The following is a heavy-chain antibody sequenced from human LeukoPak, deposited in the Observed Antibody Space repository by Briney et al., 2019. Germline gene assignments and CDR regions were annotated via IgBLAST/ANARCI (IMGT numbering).Heavy chain of an antibody. Sequence: GESLKISCKGSGYSFTTYWIGWVRQMPGKGLEWMGIIYPGDSDTRYNPSFQGQVTISADKSISTAYLQWSSLKASDTAMYYCARQDCGGDCYSAFDIWGQGTMVTVSS. J-gene: IGHJ3*02. CDR2: IYPGDSDT. CDR3: ARQDCGGDCYSAFDI. V-gene: IGHV5-51*01. D-gene: IGHD2-21*01. CDR1: GYSFTTYW.